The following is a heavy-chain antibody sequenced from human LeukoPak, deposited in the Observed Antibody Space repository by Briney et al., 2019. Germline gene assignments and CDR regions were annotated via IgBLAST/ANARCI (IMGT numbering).Heavy chain of an antibody. CDR3: AKVGSGWYGVDY. CDR1: GITFSGYG. CDR2: IRYDGTNK. D-gene: IGHD6-19*01. Sequence: PGGSLRLSCEVSGITFSGYGIHWVRQAPGKGLEWVAFIRYDGTNKYYADSVKGRFTISRDNSNNTLYLQMNSLRVEDTAVYYCAKVGSGWYGVDYWGQGTLVTVSS. J-gene: IGHJ4*02. V-gene: IGHV3-30*02.